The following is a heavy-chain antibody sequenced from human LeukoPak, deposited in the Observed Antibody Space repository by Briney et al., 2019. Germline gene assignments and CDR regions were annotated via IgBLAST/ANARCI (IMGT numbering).Heavy chain of an antibody. CDR3: ASSSRSLGGMDV. CDR2: ISYDGSNK. V-gene: IGHV3-30-3*01. D-gene: IGHD6-13*01. J-gene: IGHJ6*02. CDR1: GFTFSSYA. Sequence: GGSLRLSCAASGFTFSSYAMHWVRQAPGKGLEWVAVISYDGSNKYYADSVKGRFTISRDNSKNTLYLQMNSLRAEDTAVYYCASSSRSLGGMDVWGQGTTVTVSS.